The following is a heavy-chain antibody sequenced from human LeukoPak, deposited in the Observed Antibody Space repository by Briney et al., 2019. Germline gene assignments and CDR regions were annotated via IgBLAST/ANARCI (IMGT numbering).Heavy chain of an antibody. J-gene: IGHJ5*02. CDR3: ARAPPNSGSYYRLHSWFDP. D-gene: IGHD3-10*01. CDR1: GYTFTGYY. V-gene: IGHV1-2*06. Sequence: ASVKVSCKASGYTFTGYYMHWVRQAPGQGLEWMGRINPNSGGTNYAQKFQGRVTMTRDTSISTAYMELCSLRSDDTAFYYCARAPPNSGSYYRLHSWFDPWGQGALVTVSS. CDR2: INPNSGGT.